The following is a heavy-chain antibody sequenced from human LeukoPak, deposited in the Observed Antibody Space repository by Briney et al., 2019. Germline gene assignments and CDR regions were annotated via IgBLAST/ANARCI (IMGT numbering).Heavy chain of an antibody. Sequence: SETLSLTCTVSGGFINGYYWSWIRQPPGKGLEWIGYIYYSGSTNYNPSLKSRVTISVDTSKNQFSLKLSSVTAADTAVYYCARQYSSGYYYGMDVWGQGTTVTVSS. J-gene: IGHJ6*02. CDR3: ARQYSSGYYYGMDV. CDR1: GGFINGYY. CDR2: IYYSGST. V-gene: IGHV4-59*08. D-gene: IGHD6-19*01.